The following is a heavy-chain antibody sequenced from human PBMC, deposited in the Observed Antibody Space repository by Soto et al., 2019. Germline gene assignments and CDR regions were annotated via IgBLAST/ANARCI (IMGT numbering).Heavy chain of an antibody. V-gene: IGHV3-23*01. CDR2: ISGGGAST. CDR3: TKGPTAGGTYWVDY. Sequence: EVQLLESGGGLVQRGGSLRLSCAASGFTFSDYSMSWVRQAPGKGLEWVSAISGGGASTYYADSVKGRFTISRDNSKNTLYLQMNTLRAEDTAIYYCTKGPTAGGTYWVDYWGQGTLVTLSS. J-gene: IGHJ4*02. CDR1: GFTFSDYS. D-gene: IGHD1-26*01.